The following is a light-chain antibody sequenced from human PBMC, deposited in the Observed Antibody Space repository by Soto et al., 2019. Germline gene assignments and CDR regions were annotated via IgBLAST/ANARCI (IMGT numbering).Light chain of an antibody. CDR2: GAS. J-gene: IGKJ4*01. V-gene: IGKV3-20*01. Sequence: EIVLTQSPGTLSLSPGERATLSCRASQSVSSSYLAWYQQKPGQAPWLLIYGASSRATGIPDRFSGSGSGTDFTLTISRLEPEDFALYYCQQYGSSPAFGGGTKVEIK. CDR3: QQYGSSPA. CDR1: QSVSSSY.